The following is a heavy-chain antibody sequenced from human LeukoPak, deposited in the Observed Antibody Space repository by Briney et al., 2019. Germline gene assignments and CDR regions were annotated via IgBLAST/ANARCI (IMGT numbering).Heavy chain of an antibody. CDR3: AREGSSGWFYYLDY. J-gene: IGHJ4*02. CDR2: INWNGGST. CDR1: GFTFDDYG. D-gene: IGHD6-19*01. Sequence: GGSLRLSRAASGFTFDDYGMSWVRQVPGKGLEWVSGINWNGGSTGYADSVKGRFTISRDNAKNSMYLQMNSLRAEDTALYYCAREGSSGWFYYLDYWGQGTLVTVSS. V-gene: IGHV3-20*04.